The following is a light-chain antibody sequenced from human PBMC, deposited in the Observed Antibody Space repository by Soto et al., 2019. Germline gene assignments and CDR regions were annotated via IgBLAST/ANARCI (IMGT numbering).Light chain of an antibody. CDR1: QSVGTY. V-gene: IGKV3-11*01. CDR3: QQRTSWPSLYT. CDR2: DAS. Sequence: EMVLTQSPATLSLSPGERATLSCRASQSVGTYVAWYQQKRGQAPRLLIYDASNRATGIPARFSGSGSGTEFTLTISSLGPEDFAVYFCQQRTSWPSLYTFGQGTKLEIK. J-gene: IGKJ2*01.